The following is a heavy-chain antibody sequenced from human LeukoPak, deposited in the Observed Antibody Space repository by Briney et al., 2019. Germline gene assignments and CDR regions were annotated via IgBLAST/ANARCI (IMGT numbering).Heavy chain of an antibody. CDR3: AKDVPPHCSSGICSIDY. D-gene: IGHD2-15*01. CDR1: GFTFSSYS. Sequence: PGGSLRLSCAASGFTFSSYSMNWVRQAPGKGLEWVSSISSSSSYIYYADSVKGRFTISRDNSKNTLCLQMNSLRAEDTAVYYCAKDVPPHCSSGICSIDYWGQGTLVTVSS. CDR2: ISSSSSYI. V-gene: IGHV3-21*04. J-gene: IGHJ4*02.